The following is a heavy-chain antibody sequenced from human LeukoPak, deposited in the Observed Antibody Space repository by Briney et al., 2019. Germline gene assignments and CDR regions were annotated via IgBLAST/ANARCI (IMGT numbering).Heavy chain of an antibody. CDR1: GYSFTSYW. D-gene: IGHD3-22*01. J-gene: IGHJ3*02. V-gene: IGHV5-51*01. CDR3: ARTYYYDSGGFYYRAAFDI. Sequence: GESLKISCKASGYSFTSYWIGWVRQMPGKGLEWMGIIYPGDSDTRYSPSFQGQVTISADKSISTAYLQWSSLKASDTAMYYCARTYYYDSGGFYYRAAFDIWGQGTMVTVSS. CDR2: IYPGDSDT.